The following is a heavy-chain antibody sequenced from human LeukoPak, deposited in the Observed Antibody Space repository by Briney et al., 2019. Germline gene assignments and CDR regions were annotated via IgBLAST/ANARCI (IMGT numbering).Heavy chain of an antibody. CDR2: IHYSGSA. CDR3: ARGQWFRAF. V-gene: IGHV4-34*01. J-gene: IGHJ4*02. D-gene: IGHD3-10*01. Sequence: SETLSLTCAVYGGSFSGYYWTWIRQPPGKGLEWIGGIHYSGSATYNPSLKSRVTTSVDTSKNQFSLKMNSVTAADTAVYYCARGQWFRAFWSRGTPVTVSS. CDR1: GGSFSGYY.